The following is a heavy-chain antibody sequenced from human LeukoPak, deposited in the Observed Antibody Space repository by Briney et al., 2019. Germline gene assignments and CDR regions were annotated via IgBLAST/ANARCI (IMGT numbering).Heavy chain of an antibody. CDR1: GYSFTTYW. D-gene: IGHD4-11*01. J-gene: IGHJ6*02. CDR3: ARHPTVTTWGMDV. Sequence: RGESLKISCKGSGYSFTTYWIGWVRQMPGKGLEWMGIIYPGDSDTRYSPSFQGQITISADKSINTAYLQWSSLKASDTAMYYCARHPTVTTWGMDVWGQGTTVTVSS. V-gene: IGHV5-51*01. CDR2: IYPGDSDT.